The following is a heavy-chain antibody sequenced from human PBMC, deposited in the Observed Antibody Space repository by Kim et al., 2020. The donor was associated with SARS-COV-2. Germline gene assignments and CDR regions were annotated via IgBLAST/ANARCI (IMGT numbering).Heavy chain of an antibody. Sequence: YADSVKGRFTISRDNSKNTLYLQMNSLRAEDTAVYYCAKDSGFWSGYLGYWGQGTLVTVSS. CDR3: AKDSGFWSGYLGY. J-gene: IGHJ4*02. D-gene: IGHD3-3*01. V-gene: IGHV3-30*02.